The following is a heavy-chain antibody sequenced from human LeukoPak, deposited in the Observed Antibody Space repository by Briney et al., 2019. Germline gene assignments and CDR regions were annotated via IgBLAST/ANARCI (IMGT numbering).Heavy chain of an antibody. CDR3: ARGRYGDYYVDY. D-gene: IGHD4-17*01. J-gene: IGHJ4*02. CDR1: GFTFSSYS. V-gene: IGHV3-21*01. CDR2: ISSSSYI. Sequence: PGGSLRLSCAASGFTFSSYSMNWVRQAPGKGLEWVSSISSSSYIYYADSVKGRFTISRDNAKNSLYLQMNSLRAEDTAVYYCARGRYGDYYVDYWGQGTLVTVSS.